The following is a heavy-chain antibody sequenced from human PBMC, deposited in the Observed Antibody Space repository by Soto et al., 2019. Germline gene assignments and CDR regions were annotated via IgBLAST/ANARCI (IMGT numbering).Heavy chain of an antibody. CDR2: ISYDGSNK. J-gene: IGHJ4*02. V-gene: IGHV3-30-3*01. CDR1: GFTFSSYA. D-gene: IGHD6-19*01. Sequence: GESLKISCAASGFTFSSYAMHWVRQAPGKGLEWVAVISYDGSNKYYADSVKGRFTISRDNSKNTLYLQMNSLRAEDTAVYYCARDKFPSGWYFDYWGQGTLVTVSS. CDR3: ARDKFPSGWYFDY.